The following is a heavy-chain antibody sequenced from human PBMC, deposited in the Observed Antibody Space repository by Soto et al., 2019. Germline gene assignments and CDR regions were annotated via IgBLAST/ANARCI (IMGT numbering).Heavy chain of an antibody. CDR2: IYHSGST. V-gene: IGHV4-34*01. CDR3: ATRRRDGLDAFDI. CDR1: GESFSGYY. J-gene: IGHJ3*02. Sequence: SDTLSLTCAFCGESFSGYYWSWLRQPPGKGLEWIGYIYHSGSTYYNPSLKSRVTISVDRSKNQFSLKLSSVTAADTAVYYCATRRRDGLDAFDIWGQGTMVT.